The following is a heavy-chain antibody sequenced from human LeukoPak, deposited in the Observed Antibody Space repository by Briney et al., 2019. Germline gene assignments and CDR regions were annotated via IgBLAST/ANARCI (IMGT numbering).Heavy chain of an antibody. J-gene: IGHJ4*02. Sequence: GGSLRLSCAASGFTFSSYAMSWVRQAPGKGLEWVSAISGSGGSTYYADSVKGRLSISRDNSKNTLYLQMNSLRAEDTAVYYCAKHWWELEYYFDYWGQGTLVTVSS. D-gene: IGHD1-26*01. CDR1: GFTFSSYA. V-gene: IGHV3-23*01. CDR3: AKHWWELEYYFDY. CDR2: ISGSGGST.